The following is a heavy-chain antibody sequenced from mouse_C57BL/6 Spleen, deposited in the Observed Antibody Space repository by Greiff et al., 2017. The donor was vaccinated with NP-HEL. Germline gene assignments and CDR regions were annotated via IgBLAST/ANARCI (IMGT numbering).Heavy chain of an antibody. CDR1: GYTFTSYW. D-gene: IGHD2-2*01. V-gene: IGHV1-53*01. Sequence: QVQLQQPGTELVKPGASVKLSCKASGYTFTSYWMHWVKQRPGQGLEWIGNINPSNGGTNYNEKFKSKATLTVDKSSSTAYMQLSSLTSEDSAVYYCARVGGYDPLYWYFDVWGTGTTVTVSS. CDR3: ARVGGYDPLYWYFDV. J-gene: IGHJ1*03. CDR2: INPSNGGT.